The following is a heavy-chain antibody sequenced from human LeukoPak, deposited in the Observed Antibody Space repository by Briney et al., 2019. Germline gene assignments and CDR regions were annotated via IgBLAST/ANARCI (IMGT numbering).Heavy chain of an antibody. CDR1: GGSISSYY. J-gene: IGHJ4*02. CDR2: IYYSGST. V-gene: IGHV4-59*01. D-gene: IGHD5-24*01. CDR3: ARVVDHGYSDY. Sequence: KSSETLSLTCTVSGGSISSYYWSWIRQPPGKGLEWIGYIYYSGSTTYNPSLKSRVTISVDTSKNQFSLELSSVTAADTAVYYCARVVDHGYSDYWGLGTLVTVSS.